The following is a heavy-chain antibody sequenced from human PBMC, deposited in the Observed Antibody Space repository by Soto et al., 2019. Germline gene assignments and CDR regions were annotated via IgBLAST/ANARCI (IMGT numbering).Heavy chain of an antibody. CDR3: ARDSSGWYKAFDI. J-gene: IGHJ3*02. CDR2: INPNSGGT. V-gene: IGHV1-2*02. CDR1: SYTFTSYG. D-gene: IGHD6-19*01. Sequence: ASVKVSCKASSYTFTSYGISWVRQAPGQGLEWMGWINPNSGGTNYAQKFQGRVTMTRDTSISTAYMELSRLRSDDTAVYYCARDSSGWYKAFDIWGQGTMVTVSS.